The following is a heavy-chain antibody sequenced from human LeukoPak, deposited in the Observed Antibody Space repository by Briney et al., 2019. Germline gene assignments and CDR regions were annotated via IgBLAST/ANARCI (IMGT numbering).Heavy chain of an antibody. CDR1: GGSISSYY. Sequence: SETLSLTCTVSGGSISSYYWSWIRQPAGKGLEWIGRIYTSGSTNYNPSLKSRLTMSVDTSRNEVSLKLSSVTAADTALYYCARQGYCGGGSCYSSWFDPWGQGTLVTVSS. J-gene: IGHJ5*02. CDR3: ARQGYCGGGSCYSSWFDP. V-gene: IGHV4-4*07. D-gene: IGHD2-15*01. CDR2: IYTSGST.